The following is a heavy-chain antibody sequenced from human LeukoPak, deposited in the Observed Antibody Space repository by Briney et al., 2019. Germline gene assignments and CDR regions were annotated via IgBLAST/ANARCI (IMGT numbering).Heavy chain of an antibody. CDR1: GGSISSGGYY. Sequence: SQTLSLTRTVSGGSISSGGYYWSWIRQHPGKGLEWIGYIYYSGSTYYNPSLKSRVTISVDTSKNQFSLKLSSVTAADTAVYYCARDILGSPNPIWGQGTLVTVSS. V-gene: IGHV4-31*03. CDR3: ARDILGSPNPI. CDR2: IYYSGST. D-gene: IGHD2-2*01. J-gene: IGHJ4*02.